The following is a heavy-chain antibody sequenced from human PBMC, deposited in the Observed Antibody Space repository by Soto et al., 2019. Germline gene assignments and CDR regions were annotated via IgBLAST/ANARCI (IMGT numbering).Heavy chain of an antibody. Sequence: SETLSLTCTVSGGSISSYYWSWIRQPPGKGLEWIGYIYYSGSTNYNPSLKSRVTISVDTSKNQFSLKLSSVTAADTAVYYCARGRTTVTSNWFDPWGQGTLVTV. D-gene: IGHD4-17*01. CDR1: GGSISSYY. J-gene: IGHJ5*02. CDR2: IYYSGST. CDR3: ARGRTTVTSNWFDP. V-gene: IGHV4-59*08.